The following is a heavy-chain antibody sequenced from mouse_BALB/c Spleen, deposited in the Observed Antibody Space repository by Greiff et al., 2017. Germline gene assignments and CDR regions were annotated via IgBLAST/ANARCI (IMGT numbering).Heavy chain of an antibody. CDR1: GFTFSSYT. Sequence: EVKLVESGGGLVQPGGSLKLSCAASGFTFSSYTMSWVRQTPEKRLEWVAYISNGGGSTYYPDTVKGRFTISRDNAKNTLYLQMSSLKSEDTAMYYCARHSLTGTGYFDYWGQGTTLTVPS. D-gene: IGHD4-1*01. V-gene: IGHV5-12-2*01. CDR3: ARHSLTGTGYFDY. CDR2: ISNGGGST. J-gene: IGHJ2*01.